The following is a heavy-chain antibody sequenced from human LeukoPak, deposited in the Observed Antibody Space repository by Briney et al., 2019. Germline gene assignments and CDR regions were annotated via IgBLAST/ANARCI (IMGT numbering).Heavy chain of an antibody. CDR2: INPNSGDT. CDR1: GYAFTAYY. D-gene: IGHD1-14*01. Sequence: GASVKVSCKASGYAFTAYYMHWVRQAPGQGPEWMGWINPNSGDTNYAQSFQGRVTMTRDTSISTAYMELSRLRSDDTAVYYCARSLVPEYWGQGTLVTVSS. CDR3: ARSLVPEY. V-gene: IGHV1-2*02. J-gene: IGHJ4*02.